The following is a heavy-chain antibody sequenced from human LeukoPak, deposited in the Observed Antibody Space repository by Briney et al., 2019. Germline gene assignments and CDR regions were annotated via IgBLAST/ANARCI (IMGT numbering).Heavy chain of an antibody. J-gene: IGHJ4*02. CDR3: ARSSGWLVDN. V-gene: IGHV3-7*01. Sequence: PGGSLRLSCAASGFTFSNYWMNWVRQAPWKGLEWVANIKQDGSEKNSLDSVKGRFTISRDNARNSLFLQMNNLRAEDTAVYYCARSSGWLVDNWGQGTLVTVSS. CDR2: IKQDGSEK. D-gene: IGHD6-19*01. CDR1: GFTFSNYW.